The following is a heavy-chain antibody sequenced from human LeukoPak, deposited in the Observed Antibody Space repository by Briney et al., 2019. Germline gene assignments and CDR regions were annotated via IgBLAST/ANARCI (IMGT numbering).Heavy chain of an antibody. CDR3: ARNNIGTRTYDY. D-gene: IGHD1/OR15-1a*01. CDR1: GGSISSSSYY. V-gene: IGHV4-39*01. CDR2: IYYSGST. Sequence: SETLSLTCTVSGGSISSSSYYWRWIRQPPGKGLDWIGNIYYSGSTYYNPSLKSRVTISVDTSKNQFSLKLTSVTAADTAVYYCARNNIGTRTYDYWGQGTPVTVSS. J-gene: IGHJ4*02.